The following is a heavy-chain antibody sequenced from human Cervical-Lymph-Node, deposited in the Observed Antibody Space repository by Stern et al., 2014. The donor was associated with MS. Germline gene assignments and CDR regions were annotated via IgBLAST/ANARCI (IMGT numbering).Heavy chain of an antibody. CDR2: ISYDGTNK. CDR3: ARSPYYDILTGYYGMDV. CDR1: GFTFSAYA. V-gene: IGHV3-30*04. Sequence: VQLVESGGGVVQPGRSLRLSCEASGFTFSAYAMHWVRQGPGKGLEWVAVISYDGTNKYYADSVKGRFTISRDNSKNTLYLQMNSLRAEDTAVYYCARSPYYDILTGYYGMDVWGQGTTVTVSS. J-gene: IGHJ6*02. D-gene: IGHD3-9*01.